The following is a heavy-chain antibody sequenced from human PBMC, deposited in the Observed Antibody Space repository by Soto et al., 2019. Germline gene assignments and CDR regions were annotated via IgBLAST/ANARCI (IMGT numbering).Heavy chain of an antibody. V-gene: IGHV1-8*02. CDR2: MNPNSGNT. J-gene: IGHJ3*02. D-gene: IGHD3-9*01. CDR1: GDTFSSYA. Sequence: ASVKVSCKASGDTFSSYAISWVRQAPGQGLEWMGWMNPNSGNTGYAQKFQGRVTMTRNTSISTAYMELSSLRSEDTAVYYCASGTHYDILTGAYDAFDIWGQGTMVTVSS. CDR3: ASGTHYDILTGAYDAFDI.